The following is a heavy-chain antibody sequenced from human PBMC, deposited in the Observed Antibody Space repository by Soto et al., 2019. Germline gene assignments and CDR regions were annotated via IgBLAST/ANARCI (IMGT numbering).Heavy chain of an antibody. D-gene: IGHD6-13*01. Sequence: QVQLQESGPGLVKPSETLSLTCTVSGGSISSYYWSWIRQPPGKGLEWIGYIYYSGSTNYNPSLKSRVTISVDTSKNQFSLKLSSVTAADTAVYYCARRIAAAGTPFDYWGQGTLVTVSS. CDR2: IYYSGST. V-gene: IGHV4-59*08. CDR1: GGSISSYY. J-gene: IGHJ4*02. CDR3: ARRIAAAGTPFDY.